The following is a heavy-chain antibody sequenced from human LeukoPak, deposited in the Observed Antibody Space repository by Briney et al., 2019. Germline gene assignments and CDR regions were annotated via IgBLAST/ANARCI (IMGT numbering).Heavy chain of an antibody. CDR1: GGSISSYY. CDR3: ARVGQGCFDL. J-gene: IGHJ2*01. V-gene: IGHV4-59*01. CDR2: IDYSGST. Sequence: SETLSLTCTVSGGSISSYYWSWIRQPPGKGLEWIGYIDYSGSTNYNPSLKSRVTISVYTSKNQFSLKLSSVTAADTAVYYCARVGQGCFDLWGRGTLVTVSS.